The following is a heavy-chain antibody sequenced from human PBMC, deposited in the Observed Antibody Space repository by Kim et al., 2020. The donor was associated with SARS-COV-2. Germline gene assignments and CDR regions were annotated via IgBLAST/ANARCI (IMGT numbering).Heavy chain of an antibody. D-gene: IGHD2-2*01. V-gene: IGHV3-21*01. Sequence: GGSLRLSCAASGFTFSSYSMNWVRQAPGKGLEWVSSISSSSSYIYYADSVKGRFTISRDNTKNSLYLQMNSLRAEDTAVYYCARGQNIVVVPAATEDPHNWFDPWGQGTLVTVSS. CDR2: ISSSSSYI. CDR1: GFTFSSYS. CDR3: ARGQNIVVVPAATEDPHNWFDP. J-gene: IGHJ5*02.